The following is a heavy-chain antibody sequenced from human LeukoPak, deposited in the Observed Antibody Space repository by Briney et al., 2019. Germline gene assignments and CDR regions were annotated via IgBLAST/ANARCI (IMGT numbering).Heavy chain of an antibody. Sequence: SVKISCKASGGTFSRYAISWVLQAPGHGLEWMGGIIPIFGTENYAQKFQGRVTITADESTSTAYMELSSLRSEDTAVYYCARGKAVADYYYYYGMDVWGKGTTVTVSS. CDR3: ARGKAVADYYYYYGMDV. V-gene: IGHV1-69*13. D-gene: IGHD6-19*01. J-gene: IGHJ6*04. CDR1: GGTFSRYA. CDR2: IIPIFGTE.